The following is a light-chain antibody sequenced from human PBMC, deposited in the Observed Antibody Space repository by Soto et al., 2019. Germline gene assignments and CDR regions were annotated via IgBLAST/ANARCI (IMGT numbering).Light chain of an antibody. CDR1: QGISSY. CDR2: GAS. V-gene: IGKV1-9*01. J-gene: IGKJ5*01. Sequence: EIQLTQSPSFLSASVGDRVTITCRASQGISSYLAWYQQKPRKAPEVLIFGASTLQSGVPSRFSGSGSGTEFTLTISSLQPEDFATYYCQQLMSYPITFGQGTRLENK. CDR3: QQLMSYPIT.